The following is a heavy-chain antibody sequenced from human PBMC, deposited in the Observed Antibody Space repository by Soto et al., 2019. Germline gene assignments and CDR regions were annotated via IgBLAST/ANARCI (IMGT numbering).Heavy chain of an antibody. D-gene: IGHD4-17*01. CDR2: ITNDGRST. J-gene: IGHJ4*02. V-gene: IGHV3-74*01. Sequence: EVQLVESGGGLVQPGASLRLSCAASGFTFSRYWRHWVRQGPGKGLVWVARITNDGRSTGYADSVKGRFTISRDNAKNTLYLQINSLRGEDTAVYYCARDGDGDYPVDYWGQGTLVTVSS. CDR3: ARDGDGDYPVDY. CDR1: GFTFSRYW.